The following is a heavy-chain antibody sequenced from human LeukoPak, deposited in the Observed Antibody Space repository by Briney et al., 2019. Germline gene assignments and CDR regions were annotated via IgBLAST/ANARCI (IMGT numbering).Heavy chain of an antibody. Sequence: ASVKVSCKASGYTFTSYGISWVRQAPGQGLEWMGWISAYNGNTNYAQKLQGRVTMTTDTSTSTAYMELRSLRSDDTAVYYCARAMYSSSWSHYYYMDVWGKGTTVTVSS. CDR1: GYTFTSYG. CDR2: ISAYNGNT. CDR3: ARAMYSSSWSHYYYMDV. V-gene: IGHV1-18*01. D-gene: IGHD6-13*01. J-gene: IGHJ6*03.